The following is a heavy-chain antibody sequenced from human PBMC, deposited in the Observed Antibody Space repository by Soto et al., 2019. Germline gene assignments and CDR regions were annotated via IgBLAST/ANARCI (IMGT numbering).Heavy chain of an antibody. V-gene: IGHV3-33*01. J-gene: IGHJ6*02. CDR2: IWYDGSKK. D-gene: IGHD3-3*01. CDR3: ARDASYYSLWSGYYPSRNGMDV. CDR1: GFTFRSFG. Sequence: QVQVVESGGGVVQPGRSLRLSCAESGFTFRSFGMHWVRQAPGKGLEWVSLIWYDGSKKSYGDSVKGRFTISRDNSRNTVYLQMNSLRADDTAVDYCARDASYYSLWSGYYPSRNGMDVWGQGTTVTVS.